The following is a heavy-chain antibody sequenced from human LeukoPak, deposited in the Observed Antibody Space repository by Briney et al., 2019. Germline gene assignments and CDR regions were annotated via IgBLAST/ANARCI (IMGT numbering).Heavy chain of an antibody. D-gene: IGHD3-22*01. V-gene: IGHV3-23*01. J-gene: IGHJ4*02. CDR1: GFTFSTSA. CDR3: RFYISGSDY. Sequence: GGSLRLSCEVFGFTFSTSAMSWVRQAPGKGLKWVSGIRASDDTTYYVDSVKGRFTVSRDNSKNTLYLQMNSLRVEDTAVYYCRFYISGSDYWGQGTLVTVSS. CDR2: IRASDDTT.